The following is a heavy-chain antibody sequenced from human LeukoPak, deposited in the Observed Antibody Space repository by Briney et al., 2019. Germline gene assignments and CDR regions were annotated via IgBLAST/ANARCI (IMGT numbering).Heavy chain of an antibody. J-gene: IGHJ4*02. CDR1: GFTVSSNY. V-gene: IGHV3-66*02. D-gene: IGHD4-11*01. CDR3: ARDSAATVIPLFDY. Sequence: PGGSLRLSRAASGFTVSSNYMSWVRQAPGKGLEWVSVIYSGGSTYYADSVKGRFTISRDNSKNTLYLQMNSLRAEDTAVYYCARDSAATVIPLFDYWGQGTLVTVSS. CDR2: IYSGGST.